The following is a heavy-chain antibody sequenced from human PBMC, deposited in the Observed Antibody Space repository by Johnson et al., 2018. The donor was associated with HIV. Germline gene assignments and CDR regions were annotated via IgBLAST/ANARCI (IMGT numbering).Heavy chain of an antibody. CDR1: GFTFDDYA. D-gene: IGHD1-26*01. J-gene: IGHJ3*01. V-gene: IGHV3-9*01. CDR3: ATKGSKWELIVEGFAV. CDR2: ISWNSGSI. Sequence: QLVESGGGLVQPGRSLRLSCAASGFTFDDYAMHWVRQAPGKGLEWVSGISWNSGSIGYADSVKGRFTISRDNAKNSLYLQMNSLRAEDTAVYYCATKGSKWELIVEGFAVWGQGTMVTVSS.